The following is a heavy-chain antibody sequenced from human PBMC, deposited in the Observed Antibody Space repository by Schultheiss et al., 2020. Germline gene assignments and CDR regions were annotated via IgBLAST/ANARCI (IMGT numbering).Heavy chain of an antibody. J-gene: IGHJ4*02. CDR1: GFTFSSYS. V-gene: IGHV3-48*04. Sequence: GGSLRLSCAASGFTFSSYSMHWVRQAPGKGLEWVSYISSSSSTIYYADSVKGRFTISRDNAKNSLYLQMNSLRAEDTALYYCAKDGYCSSASCYWSYWGQGTLVTVSS. D-gene: IGHD2-2*03. CDR3: AKDGYCSSASCYWSY. CDR2: ISSSSSTI.